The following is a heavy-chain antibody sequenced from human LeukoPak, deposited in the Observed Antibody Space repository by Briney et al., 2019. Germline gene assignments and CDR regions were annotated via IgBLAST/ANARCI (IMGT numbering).Heavy chain of an antibody. V-gene: IGHV3-23*01. CDR3: AQSYSSSRGSYFDY. J-gene: IGHJ4*02. CDR2: ISGIGVST. D-gene: IGHD6-6*01. CDR1: GFTFSTYA. Sequence: WGSLRLSCAASGFTFSTYAMSWVRQAPGKGLEWVSTISGIGVSTLYADSVKGRFTISRDNSKNTLYLQMNSLRAEDTAVYYCAQSYSSSRGSYFDYWGQGTLVTVSS.